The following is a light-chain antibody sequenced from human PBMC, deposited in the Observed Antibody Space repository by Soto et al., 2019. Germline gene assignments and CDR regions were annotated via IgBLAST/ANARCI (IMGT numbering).Light chain of an antibody. V-gene: IGKV1-39*01. CDR3: QQSYSTPLT. Sequence: DIQVTQSPSTLSSSVGDRVTLTCRASQSISSWLAWYQQKPGKAPKLLIYAASSLQSGVPSRFSGSGSVTDFTLTISSLQPEDFATYYCQQSYSTPLTFGPGTKVDIK. J-gene: IGKJ3*01. CDR2: AAS. CDR1: QSISSW.